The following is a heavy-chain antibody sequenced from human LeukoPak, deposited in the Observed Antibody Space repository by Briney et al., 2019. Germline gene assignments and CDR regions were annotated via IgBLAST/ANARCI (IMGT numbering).Heavy chain of an antibody. CDR1: GYTFTSYG. J-gene: IGHJ4*02. V-gene: IGHV1-24*01. Sequence: GASVKVSCKASGYTFTSYGISWVRQAPGKGLEWMGGFDPEDGETIYAQKFQGRVTMTEDTSTDTAYMELSSLRSEDTAVYYCATDLGGNSGWLVYYFDYWGQGTLVTVSS. D-gene: IGHD6-19*01. CDR2: FDPEDGET. CDR3: ATDLGGNSGWLVYYFDY.